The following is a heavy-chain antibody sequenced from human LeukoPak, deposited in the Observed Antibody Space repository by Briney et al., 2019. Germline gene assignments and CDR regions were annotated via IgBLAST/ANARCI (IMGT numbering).Heavy chain of an antibody. CDR2: ISSSGSTI. Sequence: GGSLRLSCAASGFTFSDYYMSWIRQAPGKGLEWVSYISSSGSTIYYADSVKGRFTISRDNAKNSLYLQMNSLRAEDTAVYYCARGTTVSPYYYYGMDVWGQGTTVTVSS. J-gene: IGHJ6*02. V-gene: IGHV3-11*01. CDR3: ARGTTVSPYYYYGMDV. D-gene: IGHD4-17*01. CDR1: GFTFSDYY.